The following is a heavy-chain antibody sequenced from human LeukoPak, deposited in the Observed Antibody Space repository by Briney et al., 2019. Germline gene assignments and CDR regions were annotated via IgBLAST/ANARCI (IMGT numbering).Heavy chain of an antibody. CDR1: GYTFTSYY. J-gene: IGHJ6*03. D-gene: IGHD1-26*01. CDR3: ARCKREWEPLVDYYYYMDV. Sequence: ASVKVSCKASGYTFTSYYMHWVRQAPGQGLEWMGIIKPSGDSTSNAQKFQGRVTMTRDTSTSTVYMELSSLRSEDTAVYYCARCKREWEPLVDYYYYMDVWGKGTTDTVSS. CDR2: IKPSGDST. V-gene: IGHV1-46*01.